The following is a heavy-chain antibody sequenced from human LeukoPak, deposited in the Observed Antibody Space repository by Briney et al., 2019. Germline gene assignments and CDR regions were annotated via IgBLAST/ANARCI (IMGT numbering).Heavy chain of an antibody. V-gene: IGHV3-7*01. CDR1: GFTFSDYW. CDR2: IKQDGSQR. Sequence: GRSLRLSCTASGFTFSDYWMTWVRQAPGKGPEWVANIKQDGSQRYYVDSVRGRFTISRDNAKNSLFLQMNGLRAEDTAVYYCARRGGSSSRRSPIDYWGQGTLVTVSS. CDR3: ARRGGSSSRRSPIDY. D-gene: IGHD6-6*01. J-gene: IGHJ4*02.